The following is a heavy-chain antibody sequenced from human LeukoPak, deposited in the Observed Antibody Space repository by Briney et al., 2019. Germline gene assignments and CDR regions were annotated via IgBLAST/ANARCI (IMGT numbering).Heavy chain of an antibody. D-gene: IGHD3-22*01. CDR2: IYYSGST. J-gene: IGHJ4*02. Sequence: SETLSLTCTVSGGSISSSSYYWGWIRQPPGKGLEWIGSIYYSGSTYYNPSLKSRVTISVDTSKNQFSLKLSSVTAADTAVYFCARDHYYYDSNGLFLFDYWGQGILVTVSS. CDR3: ARDHYYYDSNGLFLFDY. V-gene: IGHV4-39*07. CDR1: GGSISSSSYY.